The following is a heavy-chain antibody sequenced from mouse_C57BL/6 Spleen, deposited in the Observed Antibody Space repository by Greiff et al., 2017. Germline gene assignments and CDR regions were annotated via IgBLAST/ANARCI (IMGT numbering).Heavy chain of an antibody. CDR2: ISYSGST. Sequence: EVKLQESGPGMVKPSQSLSLTCTVTGYSITSGYDWHWIRHFPGNKLEWMGYISYSGSTNYNPSLKSRISITHDTSKNHFFLKLNSVTTEDTATYYCARQAQATFYYAMDYWGQGTSVTVSS. CDR1: GYSITSGYD. D-gene: IGHD3-2*02. V-gene: IGHV3-1*01. CDR3: ARQAQATFYYAMDY. J-gene: IGHJ4*01.